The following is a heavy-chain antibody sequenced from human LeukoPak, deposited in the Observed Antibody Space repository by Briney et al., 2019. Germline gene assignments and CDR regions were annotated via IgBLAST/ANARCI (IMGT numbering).Heavy chain of an antibody. CDR1: GFTFSSYG. V-gene: IGHV3-30*02. Sequence: GGSLRLSCAASGFTFSSYGMHWVRQAPGKGLEGVAFIRNGGSNKYYADSVKGRFTVSRDNSKNTLYLHMNSLRAEDTAVYSCAKVAWVTVIPDYFDYWGQGTLVTVSS. CDR3: AKVAWVTVIPDYFDY. CDR2: IRNGGSNK. D-gene: IGHD2-21*02. J-gene: IGHJ4*02.